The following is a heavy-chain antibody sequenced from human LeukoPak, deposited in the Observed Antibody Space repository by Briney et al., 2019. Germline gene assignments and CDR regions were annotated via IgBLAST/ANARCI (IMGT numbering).Heavy chain of an antibody. Sequence: SETLSLTCTVSGGSIRSNSYYWGWIRQLPGKGLEWIGSIYYSGSTDYNPSLKSRVTISIDTSKNQFSLKLSSVTAADTAVYYCARARTEVPFDYWGQGTLVTVSS. V-gene: IGHV4-39*07. CDR2: IYYSGST. D-gene: IGHD1-1*01. CDR1: GGSIRSNSYY. CDR3: ARARTEVPFDY. J-gene: IGHJ4*02.